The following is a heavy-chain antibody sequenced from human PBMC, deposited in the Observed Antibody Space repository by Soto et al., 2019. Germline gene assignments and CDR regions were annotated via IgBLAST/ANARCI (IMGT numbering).Heavy chain of an antibody. CDR3: ARSVAVRGANIDY. D-gene: IGHD2-15*01. CDR1: GGSISGSY. V-gene: IGHV4-59*01. CDR2: VYYTGST. Sequence: SETLSLTCSVSGGSISGSYWSLIRQSPGKGLEWLGYVYYTGSTNYSPSLRSRVSISVDTSKNEFSLRLSSVTAADTAVYFCARSVAVRGANIDYWGQGTQVTVSS. J-gene: IGHJ4*02.